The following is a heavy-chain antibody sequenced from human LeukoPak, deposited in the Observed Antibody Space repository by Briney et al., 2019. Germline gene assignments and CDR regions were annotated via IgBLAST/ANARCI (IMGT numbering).Heavy chain of an antibody. D-gene: IGHD4-4*01. CDR3: ARVNRYSNHCIDY. J-gene: IGHJ4*02. Sequence: GGSLRLSCAASGFTFSDHYMDWVRQAPGKGLEWVGRTRNKANSYTTEYAASVKGRFTISRDDSKNSLYLQMNSLKTEDTAVYHCARVNRYSNHCIDYWGQGTLVTVSS. CDR2: TRNKANSYTT. CDR1: GFTFSDHY. V-gene: IGHV3-72*01.